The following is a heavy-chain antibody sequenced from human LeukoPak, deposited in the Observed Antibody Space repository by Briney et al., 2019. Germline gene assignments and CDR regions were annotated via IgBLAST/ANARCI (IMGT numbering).Heavy chain of an antibody. Sequence: ASVKASCKASGYSFTSYDLSWVRQATEQGLEWMGWMNPNSGNTGYAQKFQGRVTMTRDTSISTAYMELTSLTSEDTAIYYCARGLAVAGTGYWGQGTLVTVSS. CDR3: ARGLAVAGTGY. V-gene: IGHV1-8*01. CDR2: MNPNSGNT. D-gene: IGHD6-19*01. J-gene: IGHJ4*02. CDR1: GYSFTSYD.